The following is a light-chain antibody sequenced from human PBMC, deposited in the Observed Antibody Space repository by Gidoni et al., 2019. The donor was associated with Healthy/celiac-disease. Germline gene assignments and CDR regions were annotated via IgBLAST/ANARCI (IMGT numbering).Light chain of an antibody. CDR3: QQYYSIPPA. CDR1: QSVLYSSNNKNY. V-gene: IGKV4-1*01. J-gene: IGKJ1*01. CDR2: WAS. Sequence: DIVMTQSPDSLAVSLGERATINCKSSQSVLYSSNNKNYLAWYQQKPGQPPKLLIYWASTRESGVPDRFSGSGSGTDFTLTISSLQAEDVAVYYCQQYYSIPPAFGQXTKVEIK.